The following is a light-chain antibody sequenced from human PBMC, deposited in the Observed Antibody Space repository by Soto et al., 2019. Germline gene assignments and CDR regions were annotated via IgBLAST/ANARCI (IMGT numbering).Light chain of an antibody. V-gene: IGLV2-14*03. CDR2: EVS. Sequence: QSALTQPASVSGSPGQSITISCTGTSSDVGGYNYVSWYQQHPGKAPKLMIYEVSNRPSGVSNRFSGSKSGNTASLTISGLQAEDEGDYYCSSYTSSTTRVFGTGTKVTV. CDR1: SSDVGGYNY. J-gene: IGLJ1*01. CDR3: SSYTSSTTRV.